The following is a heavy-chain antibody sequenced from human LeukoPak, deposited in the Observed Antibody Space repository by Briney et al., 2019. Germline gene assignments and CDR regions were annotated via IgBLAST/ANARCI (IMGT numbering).Heavy chain of an antibody. D-gene: IGHD2-21*01. CDR1: GFTFSSYS. CDR3: ARGREIDCGGDCYPYYFDY. CDR2: ISSSSSYI. Sequence: GGSLRLSCAASGFTFSSYSMNWVRQAPGKGLEWVSSISSSSSYIYYADSVKGRFTISRDNAKNSLYLRMNSLRAEDTAVYYCARGREIDCGGDCYPYYFDYWGQGTLVTVSS. J-gene: IGHJ4*02. V-gene: IGHV3-21*01.